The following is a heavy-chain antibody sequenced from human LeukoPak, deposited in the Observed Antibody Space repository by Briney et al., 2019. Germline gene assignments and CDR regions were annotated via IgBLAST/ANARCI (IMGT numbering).Heavy chain of an antibody. J-gene: IGHJ4*02. CDR3: ARGYAEFDY. CDR2: IYGGGTT. CDR1: GFTVSTNY. Sequence: PGGSLRLSCAASGFTVSTNYMNWVRQAPGKGLEWVSVIYGGGTTHYADSVTGRFTISRGHSKNTLYLQMNSLRAEDTAVYYCARGYAEFDYWGQGILVTVSS. V-gene: IGHV3-66*01. D-gene: IGHD2-8*01.